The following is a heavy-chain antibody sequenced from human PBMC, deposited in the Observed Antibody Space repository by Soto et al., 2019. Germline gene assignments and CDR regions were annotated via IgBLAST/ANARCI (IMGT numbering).Heavy chain of an antibody. V-gene: IGHV4-34*01. CDR3: AMGYSDFWSGFPSMDV. Sequence: PSETLSLTCAVYGESFTGYYWSWIRQPPGAGLEWIGEINHSGTTNYNPSLKSRVIISVDTSKNQFPLKLSSVTAADTAVYYCAMGYSDFWSGFPSMDVWSKVTTVTFSS. J-gene: IGHJ6*03. CDR2: INHSGTT. CDR1: GESFTGYY. D-gene: IGHD3-3*01.